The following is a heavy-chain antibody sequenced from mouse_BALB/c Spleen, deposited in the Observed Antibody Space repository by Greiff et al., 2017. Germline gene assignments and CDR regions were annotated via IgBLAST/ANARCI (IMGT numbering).Heavy chain of an antibody. V-gene: IGHV1-7*01. CDR1: GYTFTSYW. J-gene: IGHJ3*01. Sequence: VQRVESGAELAKPGASVKMSCKASGYTFTSYWMHWVKQRPGQGLEWIGYINPSTGYTEYNQKFKDKATLTADKSSSTAYMQLSSLTSEDSAVYYCARTNPAAYWGQGTLVTVSA. CDR2: INPSTGYT. CDR3: ARTNPAAY. D-gene: IGHD1-3*01.